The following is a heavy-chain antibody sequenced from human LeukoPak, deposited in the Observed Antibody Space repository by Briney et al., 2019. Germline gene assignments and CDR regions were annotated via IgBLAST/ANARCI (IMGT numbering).Heavy chain of an antibody. Sequence: ASVKVSCKASGYTFTGYYMHWVRQAPGQGLEWMGWINPNSGGTNYAQKFRGRVTMTRDTSISTAYMELSRLRSDDTAVYYCARTRFVAVAGTRIFDYWGQGTLVTVSS. CDR3: ARTRFVAVAGTRIFDY. D-gene: IGHD6-19*01. CDR1: GYTFTGYY. V-gene: IGHV1-2*02. J-gene: IGHJ4*02. CDR2: INPNSGGT.